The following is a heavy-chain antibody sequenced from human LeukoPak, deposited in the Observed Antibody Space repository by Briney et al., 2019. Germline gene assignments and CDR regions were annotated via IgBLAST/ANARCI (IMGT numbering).Heavy chain of an antibody. J-gene: IGHJ6*02. Sequence: PGGSLRLSCAASGFSFGSYWMSWVRQAPGKGLEWVAHINLDGNEKYFVDSVKGRFTISRDNAKNSLYLQMNSLRAEDTAVYYCAREWRTAMALSGYGMDVWGQGTTVTVSS. CDR1: GFSFGSYW. D-gene: IGHD5-18*01. CDR2: INLDGNEK. V-gene: IGHV3-7*01. CDR3: AREWRTAMALSGYGMDV.